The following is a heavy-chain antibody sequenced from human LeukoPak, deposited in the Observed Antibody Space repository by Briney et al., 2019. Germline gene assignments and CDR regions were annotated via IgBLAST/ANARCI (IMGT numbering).Heavy chain of an antibody. CDR1: GFTCSSYS. Sequence: GGSLRLSCAASGFTCSSYSMNWVRQAPGKGLVWVSVIYKDGKIYYIDSVKGRFTISRDTSKNTLYLQMNSLRVEDTAVYYCASRHCSGGDCYFAGADPFDHWGQGTLVTVSS. J-gene: IGHJ4*02. CDR3: ASRHCSGGDCYFAGADPFDH. D-gene: IGHD2-21*01. V-gene: IGHV3-53*01. CDR2: IYKDGKI.